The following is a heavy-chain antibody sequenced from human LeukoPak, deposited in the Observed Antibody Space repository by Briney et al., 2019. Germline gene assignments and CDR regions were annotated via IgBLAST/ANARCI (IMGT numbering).Heavy chain of an antibody. Sequence: PGGSLRLSCAASGFTFSDAWMNWVRQAPGKGLEWVGRIKRKTDGGTTDYAAPVKGRFTISRGDSKNTLYLQMNSLKTEDTAVYYCTTGNWGPYWGQGTLVTVSS. D-gene: IGHD7-27*01. J-gene: IGHJ4*02. CDR1: GFTFSDAW. V-gene: IGHV3-15*07. CDR2: IKRKTDGGTT. CDR3: TTGNWGPY.